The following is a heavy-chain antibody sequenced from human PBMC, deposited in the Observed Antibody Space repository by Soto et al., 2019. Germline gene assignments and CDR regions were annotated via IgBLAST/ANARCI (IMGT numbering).Heavy chain of an antibody. CDR1: GFTFSNYG. CDR3: ARDGRQFGPNSDNFAI. CDR2: SSAYKGNT. Sequence: ASVKVSCKASGFTFSNYGINWVRPAPGKGLEWMGWSSAYKGNTKYAQKFQGRVTMATDTPTTTAYMELRSLRSDDTAVYYCARDGRQFGPNSDNFAIWGQGSTVTVSS. J-gene: IGHJ3*02. D-gene: IGHD3-10*01. V-gene: IGHV1-18*01.